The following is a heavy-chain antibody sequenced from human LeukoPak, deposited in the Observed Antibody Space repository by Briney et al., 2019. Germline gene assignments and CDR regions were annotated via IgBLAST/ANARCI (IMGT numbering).Heavy chain of an antibody. D-gene: IGHD6-19*01. CDR1: GFTFSAYG. V-gene: IGHV3-30*18. CDR2: ISYDGSNK. J-gene: IGHJ4*02. CDR3: AKELTRPNRPVAGLNY. Sequence: GGSLRLSCAASGFTFSAYGMHWVRQAPGKGLEWVAIISYDGSNKYYPDSVKGRFTISRDDSRNTLYLQINSLRTEDTAVYYCAKELTRPNRPVAGLNYWGQGTLVTVSS.